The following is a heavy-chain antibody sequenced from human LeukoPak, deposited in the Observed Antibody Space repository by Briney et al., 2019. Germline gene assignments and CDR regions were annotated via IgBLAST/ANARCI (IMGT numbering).Heavy chain of an antibody. V-gene: IGHV4-4*07. CDR1: GGSISSYY. CDR3: AREEGSSTSYYYYYMDV. J-gene: IGHJ6*03. CDR2: IYASGSI. D-gene: IGHD2-2*01. Sequence: SETLSLTCTVSGGSISSYYWSWIRQPAGKGLEWIGRIYASGSINYNPSLKSRVTMSVDTSKNQLSLKLTSVTAADTAVYYCAREEGSSTSYYYYYMDVWGKGTTVTVSS.